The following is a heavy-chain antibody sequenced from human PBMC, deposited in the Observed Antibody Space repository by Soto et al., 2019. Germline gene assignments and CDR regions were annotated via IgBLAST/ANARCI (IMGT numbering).Heavy chain of an antibody. CDR3: ARGEAAAGYYYYYMDV. CDR1: GGTFSSYA. V-gene: IGHV1-69*13. Sequence: ASVKVSCKASGGTFSSYAISWVRQAPGQGLEWMGGIIPIFGTANYAQKFQGRVTITADESTSTAYMELSSLRSEDTAVYYCARGEAAAGYYYYYMDVWGKGTTVTVSS. D-gene: IGHD6-13*01. CDR2: IIPIFGTA. J-gene: IGHJ6*03.